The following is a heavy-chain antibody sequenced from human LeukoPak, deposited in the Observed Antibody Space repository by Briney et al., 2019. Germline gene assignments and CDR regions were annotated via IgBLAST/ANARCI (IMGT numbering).Heavy chain of an antibody. Sequence: GGSLRLSCATSGFPFETNAMNWVRQAPGKGLEWVAVVIGSSGAPDYADSVKGRFNISRDNSKNTLFLKMNSLRAEDTAIYYCAKGAYDFLEIAYFDYWGQGALVTVSS. CDR3: AKGAYDFLEIAYFDY. J-gene: IGHJ4*02. D-gene: IGHD3-3*01. V-gene: IGHV3-23*01. CDR2: VIGSSGAP. CDR1: GFPFETNA.